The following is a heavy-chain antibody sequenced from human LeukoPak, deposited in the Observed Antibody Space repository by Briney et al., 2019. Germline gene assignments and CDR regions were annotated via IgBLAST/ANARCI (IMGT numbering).Heavy chain of an antibody. J-gene: IGHJ4*02. CDR2: LYYSGST. Sequence: SETLSLTCTVSGGSVSSTEFSWGWIRQPPGKGLQWVGNLYYSGSTSYRPSLNSRVTMSVDTSKNQFSLKMTSVTAADTAVYYCARLSKGRYFDYIFDYWGQGSLVTVSS. V-gene: IGHV4-39*01. CDR3: ARLSKGRYFDYIFDY. D-gene: IGHD3-9*01. CDR1: GGSVSSTEFS.